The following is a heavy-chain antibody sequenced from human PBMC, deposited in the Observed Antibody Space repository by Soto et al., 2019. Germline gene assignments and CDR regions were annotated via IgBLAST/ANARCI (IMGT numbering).Heavy chain of an antibody. CDR1: RFTFSNYS. CDR2: IIDTVSHT. Sequence: SLRLSCATSRFTFSNYSMNWVRQAPGKGLEWVSSIIDTVSHTYYAESVRGRFTISRDNAKSSLSLQMDRLRADDTAVYYCARGGYGPSGNXWGQGTLVTGSX. V-gene: IGHV3-21*01. CDR3: ARGGYGPSGNX. D-gene: IGHD2-15*01. J-gene: IGHJ4*02.